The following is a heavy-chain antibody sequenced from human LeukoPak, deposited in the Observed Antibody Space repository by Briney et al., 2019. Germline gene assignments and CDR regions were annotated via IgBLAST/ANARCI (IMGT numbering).Heavy chain of an antibody. J-gene: IGHJ4*02. CDR1: GGSISSSSYY. V-gene: IGHV4-39*01. D-gene: IGHD5-12*01. CDR2: IYYSGST. CDR3: ASVATIIYYFDY. Sequence: PSETLSLTCTVSGGSISSSSYYWGWIRQPPGKGLEWIGSIYYSGSTYYNPSLKSRVTISVDTSKNQFSLKLSSVTAADTAVYYCASVATIIYYFDYWGQGTLVTVSS.